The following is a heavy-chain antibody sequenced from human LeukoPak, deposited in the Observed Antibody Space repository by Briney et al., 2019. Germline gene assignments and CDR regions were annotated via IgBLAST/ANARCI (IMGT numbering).Heavy chain of an antibody. CDR1: GGSISSGGYY. CDR3: AVTDYSYVDY. Sequence: ESGPTLVNPSQTLSLTCTVSGGSISSGGYYWSWIRQHPGKGLEWIGYIYYSGSTYYNPSLKSRVTISVDTSKNQFSLKLSSVTAADTAVYYCAVTDYSYVDYWGQGTLVTVAS. V-gene: IGHV4-31*03. J-gene: IGHJ4*02. CDR2: IYYSGST. D-gene: IGHD2-15*01.